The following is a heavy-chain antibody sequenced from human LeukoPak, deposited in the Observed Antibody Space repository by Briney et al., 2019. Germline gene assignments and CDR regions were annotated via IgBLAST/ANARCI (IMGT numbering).Heavy chain of an antibody. Sequence: SETLSLTCTVSGGSISSYYWSWIRQPAGKGLEWIGRIYSSGGTNYNPSLKSRVTMSVDTSKNQFSLKLSSVTAADTAVYYCAAIRRDYYDSSGPLDYWGQGTLVTVSS. J-gene: IGHJ4*02. CDR2: IYSSGGT. CDR3: AAIRRDYYDSSGPLDY. CDR1: GGSISSYY. D-gene: IGHD3-22*01. V-gene: IGHV4-4*07.